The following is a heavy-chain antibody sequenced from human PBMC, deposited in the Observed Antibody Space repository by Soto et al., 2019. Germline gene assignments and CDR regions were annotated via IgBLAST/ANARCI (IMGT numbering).Heavy chain of an antibody. CDR3: ARDSLWGIVLMVYANSAFGMDV. Sequence: AGGSLRLSCAASGFTFSSYSMNWVRQAPGKGLEWVSYISSSSSTIYYADSVKGRFTISRDNAKNSLYLQMNSLRDEDTAVYYCARDSLWGIVLMVYANSAFGMDVWGQGTTVTVSS. CDR2: ISSSSSTI. J-gene: IGHJ6*02. V-gene: IGHV3-48*02. CDR1: GFTFSSYS. D-gene: IGHD2-8*01.